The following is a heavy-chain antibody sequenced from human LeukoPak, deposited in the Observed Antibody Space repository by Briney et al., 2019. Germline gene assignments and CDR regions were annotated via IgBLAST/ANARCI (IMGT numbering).Heavy chain of an antibody. V-gene: IGHV4-31*11. D-gene: IGHD3-22*01. Sequence: SETLSLTCAVYGGSFSGYYWSWIRQHPGKGLEWIGYIYYSGSTYYNPSLTSRVTISVDTSKNQFSLKLSSVTAADTAVYYCARDRSPTYYYDSSGYYPDAFDIWGQGTMVTVSS. CDR3: ARDRSPTYYYDSSGYYPDAFDI. CDR1: GGSFSGYY. CDR2: IYYSGST. J-gene: IGHJ3*02.